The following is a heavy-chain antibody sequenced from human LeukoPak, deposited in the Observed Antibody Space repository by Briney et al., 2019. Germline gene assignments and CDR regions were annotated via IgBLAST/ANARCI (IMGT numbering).Heavy chain of an antibody. J-gene: IGHJ3*02. V-gene: IGHV4-61*02. CDR1: GGSTSSGSYY. D-gene: IGHD3-22*01. CDR3: ARDGSTMIADAFDI. CDR2: IYTSGST. Sequence: SETLSLTCTVSGGSTSSGSYYWSWIRQPAGKGLEWIGRIYTSGSTNYNPSLKSRVTISVDTSKNQFSLKLSSVTAADTAVYYCARDGSTMIADAFDIWGQGTMVTVSS.